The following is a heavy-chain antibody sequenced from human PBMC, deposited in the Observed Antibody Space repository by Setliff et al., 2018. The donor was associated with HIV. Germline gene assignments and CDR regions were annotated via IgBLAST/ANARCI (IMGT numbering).Heavy chain of an antibody. D-gene: IGHD2-15*01. V-gene: IGHV4-34*01. CDR2: INHSGST. CDR1: GGSFNGYY. CDR3: ARARRAGSGPKYFQH. J-gene: IGHJ1*01. Sequence: SETLSLTCAVYGGSFNGYYWSWIRQPPGKGLEWIGEINHSGSTNYNPSHKSRVTMSVDKSKNQFSLRLSSVTAADTAVYYCARARRAGSGPKYFQHWGQGTLVTVSS.